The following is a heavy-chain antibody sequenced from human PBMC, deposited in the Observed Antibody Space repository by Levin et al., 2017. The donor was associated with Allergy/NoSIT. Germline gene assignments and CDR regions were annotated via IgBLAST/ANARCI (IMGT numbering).Heavy chain of an antibody. CDR2: INPNSGGT. J-gene: IGHJ6*02. V-gene: IGHV1-2*04. Sequence: RASVKVSCKASGYTFTGYYMHWVRQAPGQGLEWMGWINPNSGGTNYAQKFQGWVTMTRDTSISTAYMELGRLTSDDTAVYYCARVDRYCTSTSCYYGMDVWGQGTTVTVSS. D-gene: IGHD2-2*01. CDR3: ARVDRYCTSTSCYYGMDV. CDR1: GYTFTGYY.